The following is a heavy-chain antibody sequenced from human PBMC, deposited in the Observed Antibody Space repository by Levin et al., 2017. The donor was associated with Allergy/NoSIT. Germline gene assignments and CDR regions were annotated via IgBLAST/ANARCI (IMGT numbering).Heavy chain of an antibody. Sequence: LSLTCAASGFTVSSNYMSWVRQAPGKGLEWVSVIYSGGSTYYADSVKGRFTISRDNSKNTLYLQMNSLRAEDTAVDYCARESRVGGSWDYWGQGTLVTVSS. D-gene: IGHD2-15*01. J-gene: IGHJ4*02. CDR2: IYSGGST. CDR1: GFTVSSNY. V-gene: IGHV3-53*01. CDR3: ARESRVGGSWDY.